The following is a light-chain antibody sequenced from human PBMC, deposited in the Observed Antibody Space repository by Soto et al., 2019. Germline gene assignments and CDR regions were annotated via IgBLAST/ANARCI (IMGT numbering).Light chain of an antibody. J-gene: IGKJ4*01. CDR2: DSS. Sequence: VLTQLPAPLSLSPGERATLSCRASQSVRGNLAWYQQKPGQAPRLLIYDSSTRAAGIPLRFSGTGSGTDFTLTVTSLQSEDFAVYFCQQYNHWPPLTFGGGTKVDIK. V-gene: IGKV3-15*01. CDR3: QQYNHWPPLT. CDR1: QSVRGN.